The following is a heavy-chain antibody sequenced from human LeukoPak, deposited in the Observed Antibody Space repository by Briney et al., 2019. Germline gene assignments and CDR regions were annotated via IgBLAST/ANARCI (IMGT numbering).Heavy chain of an antibody. CDR2: IGVSSSLV. D-gene: IGHD2-15*01. Sequence: QTGGSLRLSCVASGFTFSSYSLNWVRQAPGKGLEWVSYIGVSSSLVRYADSVKGRFTISRDNAKNSLDLQMNSLRDEDTAVYYCARARASGRSGFDYWGQGTLVTVSS. J-gene: IGHJ4*02. V-gene: IGHV3-48*02. CDR1: GFTFSSYS. CDR3: ARARASGRSGFDY.